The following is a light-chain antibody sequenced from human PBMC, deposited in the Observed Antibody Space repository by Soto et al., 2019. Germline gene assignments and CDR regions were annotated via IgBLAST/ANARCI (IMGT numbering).Light chain of an antibody. Sequence: EIVMTQSPATLSVSPGERATLSCRASQSVSSNLAWYQQKPGQAPRLLIYGASTRATGIPARFSGSGSGTEFTLTISSLQSADFAVYSCQHYNNWPRTFGQGTEVEIK. CDR1: QSVSSN. V-gene: IGKV3-15*01. CDR2: GAS. J-gene: IGKJ1*01. CDR3: QHYNNWPRT.